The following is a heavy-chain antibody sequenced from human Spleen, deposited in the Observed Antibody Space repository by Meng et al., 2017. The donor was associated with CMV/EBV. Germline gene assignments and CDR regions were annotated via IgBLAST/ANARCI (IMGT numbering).Heavy chain of an antibody. CDR2: ISYDGSNK. CDR3: ARDFGWWELLTDY. V-gene: IGHV3-30*04. Sequence: GESLKISCAASGFTFSSYAMHWVRQAPGKGLEWVAVISYDGSNKYYADSVKGRFTISRDNSKNTLYLQMNSLRAEDTAVYYCARDFGWWELLTDYWGQGTLVTVSS. J-gene: IGHJ4*02. D-gene: IGHD1-26*01. CDR1: GFTFSSYA.